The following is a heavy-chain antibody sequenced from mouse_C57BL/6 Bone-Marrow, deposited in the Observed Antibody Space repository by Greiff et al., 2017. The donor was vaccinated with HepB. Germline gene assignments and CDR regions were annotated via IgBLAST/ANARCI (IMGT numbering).Heavy chain of an antibody. V-gene: IGHV1-26*01. CDR3: ARRITTVPWYFDV. CDR2: INPKNGGT. D-gene: IGHD1-1*01. Sequence: EVQLQQSGPELVKPGASVKISCKASGYTFTDYYMNWVKQSHGKCLEWIGDINPKNGGTSYNQKFKGKATLTVDKSSSTAYMERRSLTSEDSAVYYCARRITTVPWYFDVWGTGTTVTVSS. CDR1: GYTFTDYY. J-gene: IGHJ1*03.